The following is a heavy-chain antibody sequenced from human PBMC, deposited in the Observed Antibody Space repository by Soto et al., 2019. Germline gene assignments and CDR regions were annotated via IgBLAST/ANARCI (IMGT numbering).Heavy chain of an antibody. CDR1: GYTLINYY. Sequence: GPSAKVSCKASGYTLINYYMNWVRQAPGHGLAWMGIITPSGGSTSYAQKFQGRVTMTRDTSTSTVYMELRSLRSEDTAVYFCARDDGVDTAMVTGWDAFDIWGQGTMVTVSS. CDR3: ARDDGVDTAMVTGWDAFDI. J-gene: IGHJ3*02. V-gene: IGHV1-46*01. D-gene: IGHD5-18*01. CDR2: ITPSGGST.